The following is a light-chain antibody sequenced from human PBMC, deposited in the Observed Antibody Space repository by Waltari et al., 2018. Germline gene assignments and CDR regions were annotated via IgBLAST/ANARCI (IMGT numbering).Light chain of an antibody. CDR3: QQTYTTPFT. V-gene: IGKV1-39*01. CDR2: AAS. CDR1: QDISSY. J-gene: IGKJ3*01. Sequence: DIQMTQSPSSLSASVGDRVTITYRASQDISSYLNWYQQRPGRAPKLLIYAASTLQRGVPSGFSGSGSGTDFTLTISSLQPEDFATYYCQQTYTTPFTFGPGTRVDVK.